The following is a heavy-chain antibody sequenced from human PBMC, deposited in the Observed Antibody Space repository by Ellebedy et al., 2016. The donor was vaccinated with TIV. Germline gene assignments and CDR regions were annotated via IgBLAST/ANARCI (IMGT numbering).Heavy chain of an antibody. CDR1: GLTFSSYG. D-gene: IGHD3-22*01. CDR3: AKDRSPTMIALDF. Sequence: PGGSLRLSCAASGLTFSSYGMHWVRQAPDKGLEGVAVIGFDGSHKYCVDSVKGRFTISRDNSNNTLYLQMSSLRADDTAIYYCAKDRSPTMIALDFWGQGSLVTVSS. J-gene: IGHJ4*02. V-gene: IGHV3-33*06. CDR2: IGFDGSHK.